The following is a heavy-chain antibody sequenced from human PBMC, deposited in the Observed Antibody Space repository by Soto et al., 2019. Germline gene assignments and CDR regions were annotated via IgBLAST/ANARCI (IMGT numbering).Heavy chain of an antibody. J-gene: IGHJ4*02. Sequence: TGGSLRLSCAASGFTFSSYAMHWVRQAPGKGLEWVAVISYDGSNKYYADSVKGRFTISRDNSKNTLYLQMNSLRAEDTAVYYCARDPTSIAVAGYFDYWGQGTLVTVSS. V-gene: IGHV3-30-3*01. CDR1: GFTFSSYA. CDR2: ISYDGSNK. CDR3: ARDPTSIAVAGYFDY. D-gene: IGHD6-19*01.